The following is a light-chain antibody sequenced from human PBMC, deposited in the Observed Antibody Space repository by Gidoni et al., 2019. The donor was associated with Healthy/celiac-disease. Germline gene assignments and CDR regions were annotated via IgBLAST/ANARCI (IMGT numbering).Light chain of an antibody. Sequence: SVLTQPPSVSGAPGQRVTISCTGSSSNIGAGSDVPWYQQLPGTAPKLLIYGNSNRPSGVPDRFSGSKSGTSASLAITGLQAEDEADYYCQSYDSSLSGYVFGTGTKVTVL. V-gene: IGLV1-40*01. CDR2: GNS. CDR3: QSYDSSLSGYV. J-gene: IGLJ1*01. CDR1: SSNIGAGSD.